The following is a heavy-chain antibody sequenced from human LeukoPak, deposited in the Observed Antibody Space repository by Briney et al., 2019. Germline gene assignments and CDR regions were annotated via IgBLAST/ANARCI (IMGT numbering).Heavy chain of an antibody. V-gene: IGHV1-2*02. Sequence: ASVKVSCKASGYTFTGYYMHWVRQAPGQGLEWMGWINPNSGGTNYAQKFQGRVTMTRDTSISTAYMELSRLRSDDTAVYYCARVRGSYGPGDYWGQGTLVTVSS. CDR1: GYTFTGYY. D-gene: IGHD5-18*01. J-gene: IGHJ4*02. CDR3: ARVRGSYGPGDY. CDR2: INPNSGGT.